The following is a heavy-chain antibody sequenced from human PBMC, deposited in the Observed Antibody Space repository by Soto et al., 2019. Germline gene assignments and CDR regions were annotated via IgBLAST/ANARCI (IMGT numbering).Heavy chain of an antibody. Sequence: QVQLQESGPGLVKPSGTLSLTCAVSGGSISSSNWWSWVRQPPGKGLEWIGEIYHSGSTNYNPSLQCRVTIPVDKSKNQCTLKRSSVTAADTAGYCCAREGTYCGGDCPKALDSWGQGPLVTVSS. CDR3: AREGTYCGGDCPKALDS. V-gene: IGHV4-4*01. D-gene: IGHD2-21*02. CDR1: GGSISSSNW. J-gene: IGHJ4*02. CDR2: IYHSGST.